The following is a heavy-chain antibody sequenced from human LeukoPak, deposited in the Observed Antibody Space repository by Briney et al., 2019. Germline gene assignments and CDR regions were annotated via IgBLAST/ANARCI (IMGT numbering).Heavy chain of an antibody. D-gene: IGHD6-19*01. CDR1: GGSISSSRDY. V-gene: IGHV4-39*01. CDR2: IYYSGST. J-gene: IGHJ4*02. Sequence: SETLSLTCTVSGGSISSSRDYWGWIRQPPGKWLEWIGSIYYSGSTYYNPSLKSRVTISVDTSKNQFSLKLSSVTAADTAVYYCAIHVEIAVAGPIDYWGQGTLVTVSS. CDR3: AIHVEIAVAGPIDY.